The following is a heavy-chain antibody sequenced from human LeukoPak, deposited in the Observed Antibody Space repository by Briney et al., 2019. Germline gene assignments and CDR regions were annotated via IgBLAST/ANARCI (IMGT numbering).Heavy chain of an antibody. J-gene: IGHJ4*02. CDR1: GFTFSSYS. CDR2: ISGSSNYI. D-gene: IGHD4-17*01. CDR3: AREGPHYGDYAFDC. Sequence: GGSLRPSCAASGFTFSSYSMNWVRQAPGKGLEWVSSISGSSNYIYYADSVKGRFTISRDNAKNSLYLQMNSLRAEDTAVYYCAREGPHYGDYAFDCWGQGTLVTVSS. V-gene: IGHV3-21*01.